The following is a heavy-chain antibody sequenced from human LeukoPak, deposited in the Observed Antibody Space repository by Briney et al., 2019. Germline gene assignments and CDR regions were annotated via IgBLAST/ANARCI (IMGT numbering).Heavy chain of an antibody. Sequence: PGRSLRLSCAASGFTFDDYAMHWVRQAPGKGLEWVSGISWNSGSIGYADSVKGRFTISRDNAKNSLYPQMNSLRAEDTALYYCAGEISSSSWYNWFDPWGQGTLVTVSS. V-gene: IGHV3-9*01. J-gene: IGHJ5*02. CDR2: ISWNSGSI. CDR1: GFTFDDYA. D-gene: IGHD6-13*01. CDR3: AGEISSSSWYNWFDP.